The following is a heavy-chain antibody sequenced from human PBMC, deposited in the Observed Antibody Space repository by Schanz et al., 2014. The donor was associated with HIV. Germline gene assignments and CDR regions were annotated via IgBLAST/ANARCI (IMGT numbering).Heavy chain of an antibody. D-gene: IGHD5-18*01. V-gene: IGHV3-72*01. CDR3: RGYRFYYGVDF. CDR2: SRVKSDSYAT. J-gene: IGHJ6*02. Sequence: EVQLVESGGGLVKPGRSLRLSCTASGFTFGDYPMSWFRQAPGKGLEWVARSRVKSDSYATEYAASVTGRFTISRDDSKNSVYLQMNSLNIEDTAVYYCRGYRFYYGVDFWGQGTTVTVSS. CDR1: GFTFGDYP.